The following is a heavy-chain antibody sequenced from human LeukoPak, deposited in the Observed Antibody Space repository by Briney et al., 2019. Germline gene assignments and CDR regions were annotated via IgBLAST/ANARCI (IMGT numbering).Heavy chain of an antibody. CDR2: IDDSGSA. Sequence: SETLSLTCTVSGASISGYYWSWIRQPPGKGLEWIGYIDDSGSANYNPSVKSRVTISGDTSKNQFYLKLRFVTAADTTMYYCARDRPFGVWVQGTQVTVSS. D-gene: IGHD3-10*01. V-gene: IGHV4-59*01. J-gene: IGHJ4*02. CDR1: GASISGYY. CDR3: ARDRPFGV.